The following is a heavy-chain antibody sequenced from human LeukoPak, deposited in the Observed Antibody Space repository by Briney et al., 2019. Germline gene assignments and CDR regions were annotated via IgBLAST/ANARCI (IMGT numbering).Heavy chain of an antibody. D-gene: IGHD4-23*01. Sequence: GGSLRLSCLTSGFTLSTNAMSWVRQAPGKGLEWVSIISDSAVGTCYTDSVKGRFTISRDNSKNTLYLQMNSLRAEDTAVYYCARRGDGGRSFDLWGQGTLVTVSS. V-gene: IGHV3-23*01. CDR2: ISDSAVGT. CDR1: GFTLSTNA. CDR3: ARRGDGGRSFDL. J-gene: IGHJ4*02.